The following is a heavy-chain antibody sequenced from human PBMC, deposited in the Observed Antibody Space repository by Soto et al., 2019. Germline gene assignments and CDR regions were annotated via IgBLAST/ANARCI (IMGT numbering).Heavy chain of an antibody. D-gene: IGHD2-21*02. V-gene: IGHV4-4*02. CDR1: GGTVASSHW. Sequence: QVQLQESGPRLVKPSGSLSLTCGVSGGTVASSHWWSWVRQSPGVGLEWIGNVYHTGDTNFNPSLQSRVTIAVDKSNNQFSLRLNSLTAADTAVYFCAREIVTAGGNNYFDPWGPGTLVTVSS. CDR3: AREIVTAGGNNYFDP. J-gene: IGHJ5*02. CDR2: VYHTGDT.